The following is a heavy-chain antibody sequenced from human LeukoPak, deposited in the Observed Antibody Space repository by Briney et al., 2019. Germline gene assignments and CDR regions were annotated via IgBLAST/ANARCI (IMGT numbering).Heavy chain of an antibody. J-gene: IGHJ4*02. CDR2: IKQDGSDT. CDR1: GFTFSSYW. V-gene: IGHV3-7*03. CDR3: ATSGYSGYGIDY. D-gene: IGHD5-12*01. Sequence: PGGSLRLSCAVSGFTFSSYWMTWVRQAPGKGLEWVANIKQDGSDTYSVDSVKGRFTISGDNAKNSLYLEMNSLRVEDTAVYYCATSGYSGYGIDYWGQGTLVAVSS.